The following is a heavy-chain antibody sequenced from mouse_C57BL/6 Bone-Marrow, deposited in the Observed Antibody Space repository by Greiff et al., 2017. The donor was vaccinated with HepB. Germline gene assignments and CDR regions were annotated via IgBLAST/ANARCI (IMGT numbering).Heavy chain of an antibody. D-gene: IGHD1-1*01. J-gene: IGHJ2*01. CDR3: ARPLITTVVGGDY. V-gene: IGHV1-50*01. Sequence: VKLVESGAELVKPGASVKLSCKASGYTFTSYWMQWVKQRPGQGLEWIGEIDPSDSYTNYNQKFKGKATLTVDTSSSTAYMQRSSLTSEDSAVYYCARPLITTVVGGDYWGQGTTLTVSS. CDR1: GYTFTSYW. CDR2: IDPSDSYT.